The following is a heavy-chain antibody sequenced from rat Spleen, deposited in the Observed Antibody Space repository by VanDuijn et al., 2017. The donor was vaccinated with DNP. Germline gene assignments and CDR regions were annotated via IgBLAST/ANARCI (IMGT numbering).Heavy chain of an antibody. CDR3: AIYFHSGDNWFGY. D-gene: IGHD1-1*01. Sequence: EVQLVVSGGGLVQPGRSLKLSCAASGFTFSDYYMAWVRQAPTKGLGWVAYITYDGGSAYYGDSVKGRFTISRDIAKNTLYLQMNSLRYEDTATYHCAIYFHSGDNWFGYWGQGTLVTVSS. V-gene: IGHV5-20*01. J-gene: IGHJ3*01. CDR2: ITYDGGSA. CDR1: GFTFSDYY.